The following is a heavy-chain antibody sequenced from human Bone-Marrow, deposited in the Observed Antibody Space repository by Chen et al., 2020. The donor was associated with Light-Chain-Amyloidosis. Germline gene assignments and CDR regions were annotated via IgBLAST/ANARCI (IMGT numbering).Heavy chain of an antibody. Sequence: EVPLVESGGGLVKPGGSLRLPCAASGFTFSLYGMHWVRQAPGKGLEWGSSITGGGTSINYADSVRGRFTISGDNGRNSLDLQLNSLRADDTAVYYCARGLYGGSGYYPSCFDPWGQGTLVTVSS. CDR3: ARGLYGGSGYYPSCFDP. V-gene: IGHV3-21*01. CDR1: GFTFSLYG. CDR2: ITGGGTSI. J-gene: IGHJ5*02. D-gene: IGHD3-22*01.